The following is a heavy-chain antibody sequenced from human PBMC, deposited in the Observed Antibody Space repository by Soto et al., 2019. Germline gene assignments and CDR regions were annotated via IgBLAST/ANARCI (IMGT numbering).Heavy chain of an antibody. D-gene: IGHD4-17*01. CDR1: GGSISSSSYY. CDR3: ARRYGPSFDY. J-gene: IGHJ4*02. Sequence: SETLSLTCTVSGGSISSSSYYWGWIRQPPGKGLEWIGSIYYSGSTYYNPSLKSRVTISVDTSKNQFSLKLSSVTAADTAGYYCARRYGPSFDYWGQGTLVTVSS. V-gene: IGHV4-39*01. CDR2: IYYSGST.